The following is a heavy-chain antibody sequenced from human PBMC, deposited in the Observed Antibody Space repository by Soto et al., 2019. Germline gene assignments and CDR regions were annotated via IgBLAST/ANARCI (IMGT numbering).Heavy chain of an antibody. D-gene: IGHD2-2*01. CDR1: GGSISSGGYY. V-gene: IGHV4-31*03. J-gene: IGHJ6*02. CDR2: IYYSGST. Sequence: QVQLQESGPGLVKPSQTLSLTCTVSGGSISSGGYYWSWIRQHPGKGLEWIGYIYYSGSTYYNPSLKSXXTXSVXTSKDQFSLKLSSVTAADTAVYYCAVSRDGYSMDVWGQGTTVTVSS. CDR3: AVSRDGYSMDV.